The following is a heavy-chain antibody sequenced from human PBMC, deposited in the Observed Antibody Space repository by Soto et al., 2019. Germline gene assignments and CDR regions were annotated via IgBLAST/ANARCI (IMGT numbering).Heavy chain of an antibody. CDR2: INHSGST. CDR3: ARYSSSWRTFDS. CDR1: SGSFSAYY. V-gene: IGHV4-34*01. D-gene: IGHD6-13*01. Sequence: TSETLSLTCAVYSGSFSAYYWTWIRQPPGKGLEWIGEINHSGSTNYNPSLKSRVTISLGTSKNQFSLTLSSVTAADTAVYYCARYSSSWRTFDSWGQGTLVTVSS. J-gene: IGHJ4*02.